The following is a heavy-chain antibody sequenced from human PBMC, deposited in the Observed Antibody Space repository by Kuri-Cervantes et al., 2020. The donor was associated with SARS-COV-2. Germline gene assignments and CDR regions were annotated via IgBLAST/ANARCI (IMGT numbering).Heavy chain of an antibody. CDR1: GFTFGDYA. Sequence: GESLKISCTASGFTFGDYAMSWVRQAPGKGLEWVGFIRSKAYGGTTEYAASVKGRFTISRDDSKSIAYLQMNSLKTEDTAVYYCTNAFGSGDFDYWGQGTLVTVSS. V-gene: IGHV3-49*04. J-gene: IGHJ4*02. CDR3: TNAFGSGDFDY. CDR2: IRSKAYGGTT. D-gene: IGHD7-27*01.